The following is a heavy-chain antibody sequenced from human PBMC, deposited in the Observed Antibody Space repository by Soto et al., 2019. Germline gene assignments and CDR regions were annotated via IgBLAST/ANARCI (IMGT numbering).Heavy chain of an antibody. D-gene: IGHD2-21*02. CDR2: IYHSGST. V-gene: IGHV4-30-2*01. J-gene: IGHJ1*01. CDR3: ARGTSYCGGDCSYFQQ. Sequence: LSLTCAVSCGSISSGGYSWRWIRQPPGKCLEWIGYIYHSGSTYYNPSLKSRVTISVDRSKNQFSLKLSSVTAADTAVYYCARGTSYCGGDCSYFQQWGPGTMVAV. CDR1: CGSISSGGYS.